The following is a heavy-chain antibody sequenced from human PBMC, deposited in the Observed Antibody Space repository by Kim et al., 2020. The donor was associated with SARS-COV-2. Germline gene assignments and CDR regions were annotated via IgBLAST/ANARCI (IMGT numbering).Heavy chain of an antibody. Sequence: SETLSLTCAVYGGSFSGYYWSWIRQPPGKGLEWIGEINHSGSTNYNPSLKSRVTISVDTSKNQFSLKLSSVTAADTAVYYCAGRLRGKDAFDIWGQGTMV. D-gene: IGHD4-17*01. CDR1: GGSFSGYY. V-gene: IGHV4-34*01. J-gene: IGHJ3*02. CDR2: INHSGST. CDR3: AGRLRGKDAFDI.